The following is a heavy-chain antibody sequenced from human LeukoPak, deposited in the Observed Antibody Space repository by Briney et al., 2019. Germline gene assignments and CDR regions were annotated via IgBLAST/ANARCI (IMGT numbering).Heavy chain of an antibody. V-gene: IGHV4-59*01. CDR2: IYYSGST. CDR1: GGSISSYY. D-gene: IGHD2-8*02. CDR3: ARALYWAFDI. J-gene: IGHJ3*02. Sequence: PSETLSLTCTVSGGSISSYYWSWLRQPPGKGLEWIGYIYYSGSTNYNPSLKSRVTISVDTSKNQFSLKLSSVTAADTAVYYCARALYWAFDIWGQGTMVTVSS.